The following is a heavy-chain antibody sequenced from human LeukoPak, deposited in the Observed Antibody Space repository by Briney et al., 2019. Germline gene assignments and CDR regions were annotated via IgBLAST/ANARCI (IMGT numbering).Heavy chain of an antibody. D-gene: IGHD3-10*01. J-gene: IGHJ3*02. V-gene: IGHV1-8*01. CDR3: ARVLRYYYGSGAFDI. Sequence: GASVKVSCKASGYTFTSYDINWVRQATGQGLEWIGWMNPNSGNTGYAQKFQGRVTMTRNTSISTAYMELSSLRSEDTAVYYCARVLRYYYGSGAFDIWGQGTMVTVSS. CDR1: GYTFTSYD. CDR2: MNPNSGNT.